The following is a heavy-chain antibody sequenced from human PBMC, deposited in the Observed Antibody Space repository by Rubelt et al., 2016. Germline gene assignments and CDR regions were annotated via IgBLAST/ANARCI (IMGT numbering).Heavy chain of an antibody. CDR2: ISAYNGNT. CDR3: ARDRIRIAARQGWYFDL. Sequence: QVQLVQSGAEVKKPGASVKVSCKASGYTFTSYGISWVRQAPGQGLEWMGWISAYNGNTNYAQKRQGRVHMPTDTATSTADMELRSLRSDDTAVYYCARDRIRIAARQGWYFDLWGRGTLVTVSS. J-gene: IGHJ2*01. V-gene: IGHV1-18*01. D-gene: IGHD6-6*01. CDR1: GYTFTSYG.